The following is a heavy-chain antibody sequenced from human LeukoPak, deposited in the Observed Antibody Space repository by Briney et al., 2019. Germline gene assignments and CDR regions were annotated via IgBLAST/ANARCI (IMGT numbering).Heavy chain of an antibody. D-gene: IGHD3-3*01. CDR3: ASSIRARSDFRSGYSQYYFDY. J-gene: IGHJ4*02. Sequence: GGSLRLSCAASGFTFSSYWMSWVRQAPGKGLEWVANIKQDGSEKYYVDSVKGRFTISRDNAKNSLYLQMNSLRAEDTAVYYCASSIRARSDFRSGYSQYYFDYWGQGTLVTVPS. V-gene: IGHV3-7*01. CDR1: GFTFSSYW. CDR2: IKQDGSEK.